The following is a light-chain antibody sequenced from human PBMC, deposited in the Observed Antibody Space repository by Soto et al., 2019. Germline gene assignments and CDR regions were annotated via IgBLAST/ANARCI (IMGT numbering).Light chain of an antibody. CDR1: SGHSRNA. V-gene: IGLV4-69*01. CDR2: LNSDGSH. J-gene: IGLJ2*01. CDR3: QTWGTGTHVV. Sequence: QLVLTQSPSASASLGASVRLTCTLSSGHSRNAIAWHQQQPEKGPRYLMTLNSDGSHSKGDGSPDRFSGSSSGAERYLTISSLQSEDEADYYCQTWGTGTHVVFGGGTKLTVL.